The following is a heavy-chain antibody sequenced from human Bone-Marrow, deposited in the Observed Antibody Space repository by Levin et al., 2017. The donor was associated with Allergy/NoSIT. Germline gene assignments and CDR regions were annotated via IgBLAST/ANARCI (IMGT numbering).Heavy chain of an antibody. CDR3: AAAFITLFGAPIPSTGVDV. Sequence: SETLSLTCNVSDGSVSRGHYSWNWIRQAPGKGLEWIGNIYSSGTTFYKTSLKSRLTITLDTSKNQFSLRLTSVTAADTAVYYCAAAFITLFGAPIPSTGVDVWGHGTTVTVSS. CDR1: DGSVSRGHYS. V-gene: IGHV4-30-4*01. J-gene: IGHJ6*02. D-gene: IGHD3-3*01. CDR2: IYSSGTT.